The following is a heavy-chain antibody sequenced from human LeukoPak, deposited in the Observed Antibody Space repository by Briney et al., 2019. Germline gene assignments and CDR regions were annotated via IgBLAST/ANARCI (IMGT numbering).Heavy chain of an antibody. CDR2: ISAYNGNT. D-gene: IGHD3-3*01. Sequence: GASVKVPCKASGHTFTSYGISWVRQAPGQGLEWMGWISAYNGNTNYAQKLQGRVTMTTDTSTSTAYMELRSLRSDDTAVYYCARVAGLYDFWSGYYTHDYYSGMDVWGQGTTVTVSS. J-gene: IGHJ6*02. CDR3: ARVAGLYDFWSGYYTHDYYSGMDV. V-gene: IGHV1-18*01. CDR1: GHTFTSYG.